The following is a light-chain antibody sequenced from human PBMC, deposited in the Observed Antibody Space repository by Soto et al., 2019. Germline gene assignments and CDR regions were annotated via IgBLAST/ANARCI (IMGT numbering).Light chain of an antibody. CDR3: QQSHTYST. V-gene: IGKV1-5*03. CDR1: QSINNW. Sequence: DIQMTQSPSTLSASVGDRVTITCRASQSINNWLAWYQQKPGKAPKLLIYKASTLESGAPSRFSGSGSGTEFPLTISSLQPDDFATYYCQQSHTYSTFGQGTKVEVK. CDR2: KAS. J-gene: IGKJ1*01.